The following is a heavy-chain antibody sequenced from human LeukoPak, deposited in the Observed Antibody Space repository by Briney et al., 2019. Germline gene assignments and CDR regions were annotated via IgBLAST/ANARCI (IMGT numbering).Heavy chain of an antibody. J-gene: IGHJ4*02. Sequence: PGRSLRLSCAASGFTFDDYATHWVRQAPGKGLEWVSGISWNSGSIGYADSVKGRFTISRDNAKNSLYLQMNSLRAEDTALYYCAKEGYYYDSSGYSPGYFDYWGQGTLVTVSS. V-gene: IGHV3-9*01. CDR2: ISWNSGSI. CDR3: AKEGYYYDSSGYSPGYFDY. CDR1: GFTFDDYA. D-gene: IGHD3-22*01.